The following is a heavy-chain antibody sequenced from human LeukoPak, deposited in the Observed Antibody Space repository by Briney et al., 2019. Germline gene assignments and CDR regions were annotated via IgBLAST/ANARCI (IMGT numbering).Heavy chain of an antibody. D-gene: IGHD3-10*01. CDR1: GFTVSSNY. Sequence: GGSLRLSCAASGFTVSSNYMSWVRQAPGKGLEWVSVIYSGGSTYYADSVKGRFTISRDNSKNTLYLQMNSLRAEDTAVYYCARAWYYGSGSYGYWGQGTLVTVSS. CDR3: ARAWYYGSGSYGY. V-gene: IGHV3-66*01. J-gene: IGHJ4*02. CDR2: IYSGGST.